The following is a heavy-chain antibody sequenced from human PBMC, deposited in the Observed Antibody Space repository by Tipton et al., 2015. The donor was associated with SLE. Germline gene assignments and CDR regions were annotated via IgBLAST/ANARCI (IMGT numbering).Heavy chain of an antibody. D-gene: IGHD3-22*01. CDR3: ARDEYRYDGTGYHLLGHFDY. Sequence: TLSLTCTVSGYSISTGYYWGWIRQSPEKGLEWVGNIFHNGNTNYNPSLKSRVTMAVDTSKNQFSLKLSSVTAADTAVYYCARDEYRYDGTGYHLLGHFDYWGQGSLVTVSS. V-gene: IGHV4-38-2*02. CDR2: IFHNGNT. CDR1: GYSISTGYY. J-gene: IGHJ4*02.